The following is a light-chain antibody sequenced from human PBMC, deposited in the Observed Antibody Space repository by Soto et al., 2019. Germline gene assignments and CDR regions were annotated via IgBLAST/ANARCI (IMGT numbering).Light chain of an antibody. CDR1: SSDVGAYKY. CDR2: DVS. CDR3: CSSAGSYSWV. J-gene: IGLJ3*02. Sequence: QSALTQPRSVSGSPGQSVTISCTGTSSDVGAYKYVSWYQQYLGKAPKFIIYDVSERPSGVPDRFSGSKSGDTASLTISGLQVEDEADYYCCSSAGSYSWVFGGGTKLTVL. V-gene: IGLV2-11*01.